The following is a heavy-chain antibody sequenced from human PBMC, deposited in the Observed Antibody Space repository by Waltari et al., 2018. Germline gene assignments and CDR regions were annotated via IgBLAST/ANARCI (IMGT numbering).Heavy chain of an antibody. V-gene: IGHV1-3*01. CDR2: INAGNGNT. J-gene: IGHJ4*02. CDR1: GYTFTSYA. D-gene: IGHD3-22*01. CDR3: ARGSNYYDSSGYSFGY. Sequence: QVQLVQSGAEVKKPGASVKVSCKASGYTFTSYAMHWVRQAPGQRLEWMGWINAGNGNTKYSQKFQGRVTITRDTSASTAYMELSSLRSEDTAVYYCARGSNYYDSSGYSFGYWGQGTLVIVSS.